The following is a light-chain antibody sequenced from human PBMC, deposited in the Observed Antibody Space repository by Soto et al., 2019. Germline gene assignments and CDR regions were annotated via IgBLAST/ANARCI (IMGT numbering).Light chain of an antibody. CDR3: SSYTDRKNLV. V-gene: IGLV2-8*01. J-gene: IGLJ1*01. Sequence: QPVLTQSPSASGSPGQSVTISCTGTSSDIGGYNSVSWYQQHPGKAPKVMIYDVTKRPSGVPDRFSGSKSGNTASLTVSALQAEDEADYYCSSYTDRKNLVFGTGTKLTVL. CDR1: SSDIGGYNS. CDR2: DVT.